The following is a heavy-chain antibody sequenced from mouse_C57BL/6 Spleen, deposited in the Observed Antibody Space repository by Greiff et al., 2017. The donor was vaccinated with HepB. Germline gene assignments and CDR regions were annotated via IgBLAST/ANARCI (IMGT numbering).Heavy chain of an antibody. CDR1: GYTFTSYW. V-gene: IGHV1-50*01. J-gene: IGHJ1*03. CDR3: ARDGVWRYFDV. D-gene: IGHD2-10*02. CDR2: IDPSDSYT. Sequence: QVQLQQPGAELVKPGASVKLSCKASGYTFTSYWMQWVKQRPGQGLEWIGEIDPSDSYTNYNQKFKGKATLTVDTSSSTAYMQLSSLTSEDSAVYYCARDGVWRYFDVWGTGTTVTVSS.